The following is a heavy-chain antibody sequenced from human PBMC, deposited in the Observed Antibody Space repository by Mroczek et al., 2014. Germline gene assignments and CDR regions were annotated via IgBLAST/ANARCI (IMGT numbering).Heavy chain of an antibody. J-gene: IGHJ5*02. CDR1: GGSISSYY. Sequence: QVQLQESGPGLVKPSETLSLTCTVSGGSISSYYWSWIRQPPGKGLEWIGYIYYSGSTNYNPSLKSRVTISVDTSKNQFSLKLSSVTAADTAVYYCARVRIVGATSWFDPWGQGTLVTVSS. D-gene: IGHD1-26*01. CDR3: ARVRIVGATSWFDP. CDR2: IYYSGST. V-gene: IGHV4-59*01.